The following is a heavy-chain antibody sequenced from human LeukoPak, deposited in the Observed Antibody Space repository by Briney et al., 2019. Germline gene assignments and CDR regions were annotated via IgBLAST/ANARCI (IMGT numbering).Heavy chain of an antibody. V-gene: IGHV4-34*01. CDR3: ARGPDYGDYSDY. D-gene: IGHD4-17*01. CDR2: INHSGST. Sequence: SETLSLTCAVYGGSFSGYYWSWIRQPPGKGLEWIGEINHSGSTNYNPSLKSQVTISVDTSKNQFSLKLSSVTAADTAVYYCARGPDYGDYSDYWGQGTLVTVSS. CDR1: GGSFSGYY. J-gene: IGHJ4*02.